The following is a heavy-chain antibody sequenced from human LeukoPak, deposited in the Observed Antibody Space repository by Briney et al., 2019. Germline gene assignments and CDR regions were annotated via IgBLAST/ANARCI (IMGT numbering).Heavy chain of an antibody. V-gene: IGHV4-39*01. J-gene: IGHJ6*03. CDR3: ARHLRVGITMVRGAYMDV. CDR2: IYYSGST. CDR1: GGSISSSSYY. D-gene: IGHD3-10*01. Sequence: PSETLSLTCTVSGGSISSSSYYWGWIRQPPGKGLEWIGRIYYSGSTYYNPSLKSRVTISVDTSKNQFSLKLSSVTAADTAVYYCARHLRVGITMVRGAYMDVWGKGTTVTISS.